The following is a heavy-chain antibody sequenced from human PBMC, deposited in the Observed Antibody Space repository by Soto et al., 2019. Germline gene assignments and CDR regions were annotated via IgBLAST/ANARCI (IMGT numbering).Heavy chain of an antibody. J-gene: IGHJ6*02. CDR1: GFTFSTYA. Sequence: EVQLLESGGGLVQPGGSLRLSCAAFGFTFSTYAMSWVRPAPGKGLEWASVISASGGSTCYADSVTGRCTVSRDNSGYTAYLQVIRLRVADPAGYYCAKDLGCATNYYYGMDVWGQGTTVTVSS. V-gene: IGHV3-23*01. D-gene: IGHD1-1*01. CDR3: AKDLGCATNYYYGMDV. CDR2: ISASGGST.